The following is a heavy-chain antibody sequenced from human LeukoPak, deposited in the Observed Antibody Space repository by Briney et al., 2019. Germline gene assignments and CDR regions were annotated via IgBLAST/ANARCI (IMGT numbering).Heavy chain of an antibody. CDR1: GGSISSYY. J-gene: IGHJ4*02. V-gene: IGHV4-59*01. D-gene: IGHD3-22*01. CDR3: ARTDYYDSSGYSFDY. Sequence: SETLSLTCTVSGGSISSYYWSWIRQPPGKGLEWIGYIYYSGSTNYNPSLKSRVTISVDTSKNPFSLKLSSVTAADTAVYYCARTDYYDSSGYSFDYWGQGTLVTVSS. CDR2: IYYSGST.